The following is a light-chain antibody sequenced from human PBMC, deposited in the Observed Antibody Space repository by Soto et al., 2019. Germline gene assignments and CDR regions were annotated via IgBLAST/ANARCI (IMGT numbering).Light chain of an antibody. CDR3: ISYTGSSTSYV. J-gene: IGLJ1*01. Sequence: QSALTQPASVSGSPGQSITISCTGTSSDVGGYNFVSWYQHRPGDAPRLIIYEVSDRPSGISNRFSGSKSGNTASLTISGLQAEDEADYYCISYTGSSTSYVFGSGTKVTVL. V-gene: IGLV2-14*01. CDR1: SSDVGGYNF. CDR2: EVS.